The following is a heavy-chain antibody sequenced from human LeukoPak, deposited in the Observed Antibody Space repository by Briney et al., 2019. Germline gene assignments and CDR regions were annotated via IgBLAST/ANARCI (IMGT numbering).Heavy chain of an antibody. D-gene: IGHD6-13*01. CDR3: ARDNHSGSWSWFDP. V-gene: IGHV1-18*01. J-gene: IGHJ5*02. CDR1: GYTFSSYG. CDR2: ISAYSGHT. Sequence: GASVKVSCKASGYTFSSYGISWVRQAPGQGLEWMGWISAYSGHTNYAQKLQGRVTMTTNTSTSTAYMELRSLRSDDTAVYYCARDNHSGSWSWFDPWGQGTLVSVSA.